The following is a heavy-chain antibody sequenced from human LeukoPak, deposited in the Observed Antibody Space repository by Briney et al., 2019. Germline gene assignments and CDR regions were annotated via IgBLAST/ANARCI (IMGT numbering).Heavy chain of an antibody. D-gene: IGHD6-13*01. CDR2: IHAGGST. Sequence: SQTLSLTCTVSGGSIRSGSYYWSWIRQPAGKGLEWIGRIHAGGSTNYNPSLKSRVTISVDTSKNQFSLKLSSVTAADTAVYYCARGRYLTTLGGAAAGFLDSWGQGNLVTVSS. CDR1: GGSIRSGSYY. CDR3: ARGRYLTTLGGAAAGFLDS. V-gene: IGHV4-61*02. J-gene: IGHJ4*02.